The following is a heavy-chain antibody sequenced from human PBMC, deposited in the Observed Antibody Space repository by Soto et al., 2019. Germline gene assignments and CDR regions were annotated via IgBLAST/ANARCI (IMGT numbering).Heavy chain of an antibody. J-gene: IGHJ5*02. CDR1: GFTFSSYG. CDR3: AKSNTGSHSSGYSNWFDP. V-gene: IGHV3-30*18. D-gene: IGHD3-22*01. Sequence: GGSLRLSCAASGFTFSSYGMHWVRQAPGKGLEWVAVISYDGSNKYYADFVKGRFTISRDNSKNTLYLQMNSLRAEDTAVYYCAKSNTGSHSSGYSNWFDPWGQGTLVTVSS. CDR2: ISYDGSNK.